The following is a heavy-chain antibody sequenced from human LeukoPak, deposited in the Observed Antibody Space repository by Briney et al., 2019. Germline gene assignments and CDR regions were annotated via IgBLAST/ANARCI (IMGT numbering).Heavy chain of an antibody. J-gene: IGHJ4*02. Sequence: SETLSLTCTVSGGSISSSSYYWGWIRQPPGKGLEWIGSIYYSGSTYYNPSLKSRVTISVDTSKNQFSLKLSSVTAADTAVYYCARHVVVPSEFDYWGQGTLVTVSS. CDR3: ARHVVVPSEFDY. D-gene: IGHD2-2*01. V-gene: IGHV4-39*01. CDR1: GGSISSSSYY. CDR2: IYYSGST.